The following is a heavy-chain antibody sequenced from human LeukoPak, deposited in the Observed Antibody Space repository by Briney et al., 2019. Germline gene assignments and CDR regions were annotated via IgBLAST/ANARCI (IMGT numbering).Heavy chain of an antibody. CDR1: GGSISSYY. CDR3: ARAAPHYFYGDYKYFDY. Sequence: SETLSLTCTVSGGSISSYYWSWIRQPPGKGLEWIGYIYYSGSTNYNPSLKSRVTISVDTSKNQFSLKLSSVTAADTAVYYCARAAPHYFYGDYKYFDYWGQGTLVTVSS. D-gene: IGHD4-17*01. V-gene: IGHV4-59*01. J-gene: IGHJ4*02. CDR2: IYYSGST.